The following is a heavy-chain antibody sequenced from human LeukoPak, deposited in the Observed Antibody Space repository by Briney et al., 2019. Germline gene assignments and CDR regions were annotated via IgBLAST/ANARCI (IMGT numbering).Heavy chain of an antibody. CDR1: GYTFIDHY. J-gene: IGHJ4*02. CDR2: IDPDTGDT. Sequence: SVNVSCKPSGYTFIDHYLHWVRQAPGQGLESLGWIDPDTGDTNYPQKFQGRVTIIRDTSISTAYMELNRLRSDDTAVYYCARAGHNSSSGGYDFWGLGTLVTVSS. D-gene: IGHD2-15*01. CDR3: ARAGHNSSSGGYDF. V-gene: IGHV1-2*02.